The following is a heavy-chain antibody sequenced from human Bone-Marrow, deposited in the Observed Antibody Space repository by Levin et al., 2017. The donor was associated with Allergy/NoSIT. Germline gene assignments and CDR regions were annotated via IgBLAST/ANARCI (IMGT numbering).Heavy chain of an antibody. CDR1: GLTVGNNL. D-gene: IGHD5-24*01. J-gene: IGHJ5*02. Sequence: GESLKISCAASGLTVGNNLMTWVRQAPGKGLEWVSVIYSGGSTYYADSVRGRFTISRDSSENTVYLQMNRLRVEDTAVYYCANNRHPWGRGTLLTVSS. V-gene: IGHV3-66*02. CDR2: IYSGGST. CDR3: ANNRHP.